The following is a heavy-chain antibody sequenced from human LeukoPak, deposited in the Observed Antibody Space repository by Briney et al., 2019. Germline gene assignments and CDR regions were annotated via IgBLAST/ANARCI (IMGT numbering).Heavy chain of an antibody. V-gene: IGHV3-23*01. Sequence: PGGSLRLSCAASGFLFSSYAMSWVRQAPGKGLEWVSAISGTGGYTYHADSVKGRFTISRDNSKNTLYLQMNSLRAEDTAVYYCAKDPSSWSPSWYFDLWGRGTLVTVSS. CDR2: ISGTGGYT. D-gene: IGHD6-19*01. CDR3: AKDPSSWSPSWYFDL. CDR1: GFLFSSYA. J-gene: IGHJ2*01.